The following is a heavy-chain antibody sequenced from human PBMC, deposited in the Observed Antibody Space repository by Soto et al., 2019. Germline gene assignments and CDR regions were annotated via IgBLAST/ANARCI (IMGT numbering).Heavy chain of an antibody. CDR3: ARPAATVIFYSGMDV. D-gene: IGHD4-17*01. CDR1: GFTFSDYA. Sequence: VGSLRLSCAASGFTFSDYAMHWVRQAPGNGLEWVAIISFDGSNEHYADSVQGRFTISRDNSENTLYLQMNSLRADDTAVYYCARPAATVIFYSGMDVWGQGTTVTVS. J-gene: IGHJ6*02. V-gene: IGHV3-30-3*01. CDR2: ISFDGSNE.